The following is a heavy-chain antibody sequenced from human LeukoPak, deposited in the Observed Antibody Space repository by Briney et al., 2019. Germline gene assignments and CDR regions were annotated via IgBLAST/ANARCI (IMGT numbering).Heavy chain of an antibody. Sequence: PGGSLRLSCAASGFTFSSYAMSWVRQAPGKGLEWVSAISGSGGSTYYADSLKGRFTISRDNSKNTLYLQMNSLRAEDTAVYYCAKAYYDSSGYSDYWGQGTLVTVSS. CDR3: AKAYYDSSGYSDY. V-gene: IGHV3-23*01. J-gene: IGHJ4*02. CDR1: GFTFSSYA. CDR2: ISGSGGST. D-gene: IGHD3-22*01.